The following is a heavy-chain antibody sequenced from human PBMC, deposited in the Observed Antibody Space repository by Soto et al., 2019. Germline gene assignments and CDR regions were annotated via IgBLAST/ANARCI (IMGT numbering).Heavy chain of an antibody. J-gene: IGHJ5*02. V-gene: IGHV1-8*01. CDR1: GYTFINYD. CDR3: ARRRGSNGWFDL. Sequence: ASVKVSCKASGYTFINYDINWVRQAPGQGLEWVGWMNPDSGNTGYAQNFQGRVTMTGNTSISSVYMELSSLTSEDTAVYYCARRRGSNGWFDLWGQGTLVTVSS. CDR2: MNPDSGNT. D-gene: IGHD2-8*01.